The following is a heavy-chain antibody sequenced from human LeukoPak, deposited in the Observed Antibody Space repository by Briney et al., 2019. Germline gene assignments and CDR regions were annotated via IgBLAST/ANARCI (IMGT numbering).Heavy chain of an antibody. D-gene: IGHD6-19*01. CDR2: ISVSGGST. CDR1: GFSFSSYA. J-gene: IGHJ4*02. V-gene: IGHV3-23*01. Sequence: GGSLRLSCAASGFSFSSYAMSWVRQAPGKGLEWVSGISVSGGSTDYADSVKGRFTVSSDNSKSTVYLQMNGLRVEDTAVYYCARRMGASGWPSTYYFDYWGQGTLVTVSS. CDR3: ARRMGASGWPSTYYFDY.